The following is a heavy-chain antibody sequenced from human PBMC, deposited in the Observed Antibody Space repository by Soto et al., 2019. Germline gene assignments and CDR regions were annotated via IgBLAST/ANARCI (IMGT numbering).Heavy chain of an antibody. CDR3: ARSRPNYYYYYGMDV. V-gene: IGHV4-59*02. Sequence: SETLSLTCTVSGGSVTSYFWSWIRQPPGKGLECIGYIYHSGTSNSGTTNYNPSLRSRVTISVDTSKNQFSLKLSSVTAADTAVYYCARSRPNYYYYYGMDVWGQGTTVTVSS. CDR1: GGSVTSYF. CDR2: IYHSGTSNSGTT. J-gene: IGHJ6*02.